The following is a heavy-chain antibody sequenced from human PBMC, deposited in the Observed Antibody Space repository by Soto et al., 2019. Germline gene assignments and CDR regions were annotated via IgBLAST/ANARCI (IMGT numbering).Heavy chain of an antibody. J-gene: IGHJ4*02. CDR1: GNTHTIYF. D-gene: IGHD3-10*01. V-gene: IGHV1-2*02. CDR3: ARGGSYYAQ. Sequence: QVEMVQSGAEVKQPGASVRVSSKASGNTHTIYFIHWLRQAPGQGLEWMGWINSVSGGANYAPGFQARAAMTRARSSATAFMDLSGLRSDDTAVYYCARGGSYYAQWGQGTLVTVSS. CDR2: INSVSGGA.